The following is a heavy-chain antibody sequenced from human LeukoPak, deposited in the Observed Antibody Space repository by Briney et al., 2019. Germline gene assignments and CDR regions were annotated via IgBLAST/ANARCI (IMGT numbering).Heavy chain of an antibody. Sequence: GGSLRLSCAASGFTFSSCAMRWVPQAPGKGLEGVSSISGNGANTFYGDSVKSRFTIFRDNSNNALYLQMNSLRAEDTAVYYCAKGESQPKYYIAFWGQGTLFTVSS. CDR3: AKGESQPKYYIAF. V-gene: IGHV3-23*01. J-gene: IGHJ4*02. D-gene: IGHD2-2*01. CDR1: GFTFSSCA. CDR2: ISGNGANT.